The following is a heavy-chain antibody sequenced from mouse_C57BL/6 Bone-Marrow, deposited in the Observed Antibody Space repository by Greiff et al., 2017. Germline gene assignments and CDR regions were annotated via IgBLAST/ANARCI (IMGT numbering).Heavy chain of an antibody. CDR3: ARGPSYYGSAY. CDR1: GYTFTSYW. V-gene: IGHV1-59*01. J-gene: IGHJ3*01. Sequence: QVQLQQPGAELVRPGTSVKLSCKASGYTFTSYWMHWVKQRPGQGLEWIGVIDPSDSYTKYNQKFKGKATLTVDTSSSTAYMQISSLTSEDSAVYYCARGPSYYGSAYWGQGTLVTVSA. CDR2: IDPSDSYT. D-gene: IGHD1-1*01.